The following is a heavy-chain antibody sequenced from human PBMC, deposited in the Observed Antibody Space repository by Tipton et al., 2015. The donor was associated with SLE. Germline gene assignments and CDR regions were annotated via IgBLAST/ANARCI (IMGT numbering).Heavy chain of an antibody. J-gene: IGHJ4*02. CDR1: GGSISSSSYY. Sequence: TLSLTCTVSGGSISSSSYYWGWIRQPPGKGLEWIGSIYYSGSTYYNPSLKSRVTISVDTSKNQFSLKLSSVTAADTAVYYCARRANWGQIDYWGQGTLVNASS. D-gene: IGHD7-27*01. CDR2: IYYSGST. V-gene: IGHV4-39*07. CDR3: ARRANWGQIDY.